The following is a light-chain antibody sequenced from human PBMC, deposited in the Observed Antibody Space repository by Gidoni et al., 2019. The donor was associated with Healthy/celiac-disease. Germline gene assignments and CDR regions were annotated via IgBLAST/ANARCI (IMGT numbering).Light chain of an antibody. CDR2: LGS. V-gene: IGKV2-28*01. Sequence: DIVMTQSPLSLPVTPGEPASISCRSSQSLLHSNGYNYLDWYLQKPGQSPQVLIYLGSNRASGVPDRVSGSGSGTEFKLKISRVEAEDVGVYYCMQALQTPITFGQGTRLEIK. CDR3: MQALQTPIT. CDR1: QSLLHSNGYNY. J-gene: IGKJ5*01.